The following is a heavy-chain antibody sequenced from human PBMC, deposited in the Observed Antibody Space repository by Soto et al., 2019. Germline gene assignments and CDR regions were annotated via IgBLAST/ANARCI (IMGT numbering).Heavy chain of an antibody. V-gene: IGHV1-69*01. D-gene: IGHD1-1*01. Sequence: QVQLVQSGAEVKKPGSSVKVSCKASGGTFSSYAISWVRQAPGQGLEWMGGIIPIFGTANYAQKFQGRVRITADESTSTAYMELSSLRSEDTAVYYCARGSSSGISQTYAFDIWGQGTMVTVSS. CDR3: ARGSSSGISQTYAFDI. CDR1: GGTFSSYA. J-gene: IGHJ3*02. CDR2: IIPIFGTA.